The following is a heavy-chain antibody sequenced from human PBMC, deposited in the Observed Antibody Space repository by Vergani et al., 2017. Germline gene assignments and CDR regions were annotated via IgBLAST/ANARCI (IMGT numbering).Heavy chain of an antibody. Sequence: QVQLVQSGAEVKKPGASVKVSCKASGYTFTGYYMHWVRQAPGQGLEWMGRIIPILGIANYAQKFQGRVTITADKSTSTAYMELSSLRSEDTAVYYCARDSTTGTEGAFDYWGQGTLVTVSS. J-gene: IGHJ4*02. CDR2: IIPILGIA. CDR1: GYTFTGYY. V-gene: IGHV1-69*09. D-gene: IGHD1-1*01. CDR3: ARDSTTGTEGAFDY.